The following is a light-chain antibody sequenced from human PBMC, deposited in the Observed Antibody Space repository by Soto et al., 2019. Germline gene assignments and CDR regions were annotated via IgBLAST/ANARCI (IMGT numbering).Light chain of an antibody. CDR1: QSISTY. J-gene: IGKJ4*01. Sequence: IVLTQSPATLSLSPGERATLSCRAGQSISTYLAWYQQKSGQAPRLLIYDASNRATGTPARFSGSGSGTDFTLTISSLEPEDSAVYYCQLRYVWLTFGGGTKVDIK. CDR2: DAS. CDR3: QLRYVWLT. V-gene: IGKV3-11*01.